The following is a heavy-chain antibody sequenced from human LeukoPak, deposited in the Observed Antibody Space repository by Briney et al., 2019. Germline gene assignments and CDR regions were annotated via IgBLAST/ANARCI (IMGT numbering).Heavy chain of an antibody. CDR3: ARHSRSVDYGSGSYTWDY. V-gene: IGHV4-39*01. Sequence: KASETLSLTCTVSGGSISSIIYYWGWIRQPPGKGLEWIGTIYYRGSTYYNLSLKSRVAISVDTSRNQFSLKLSSVTAADTAVYYCARHSRSVDYGSGSYTWDYWGQGTLVTVSS. CDR2: IYYRGST. CDR1: GGSISSIIYY. J-gene: IGHJ4*02. D-gene: IGHD3-10*01.